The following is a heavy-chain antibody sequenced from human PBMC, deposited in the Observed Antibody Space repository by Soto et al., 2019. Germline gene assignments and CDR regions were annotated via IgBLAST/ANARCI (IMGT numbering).Heavy chain of an antibody. CDR2: ISGSGGST. D-gene: IGHD3-3*01. CDR1: GFTFSSYS. CDR3: AKSSYYDFWSGYFPYYFDY. V-gene: IGHV3-23*01. J-gene: IGHJ4*02. Sequence: GSLRLSCAASGFTFSSYSMNWVRQAPGKGLEWVSSISGSGGSTYYADSVKGRFTISRDNSKNTLYLQMNSLRSEDTAVYYCAKSSYYDFWSGYFPYYFDYWGQGTLVTVSS.